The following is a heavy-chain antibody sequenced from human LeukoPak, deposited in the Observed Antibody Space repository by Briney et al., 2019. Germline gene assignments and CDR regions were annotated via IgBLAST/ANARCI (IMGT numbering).Heavy chain of an antibody. Sequence: ASVKVSCKASGYTFTSYDINWVRQATGQGLEWMGWMNPNSGNTGYAQKFQGRVTMTRNTSISTAYMELSSLRSEDTAVYYCARAARRPYSGSYYSDYWGQGTLVTVSS. CDR1: GYTFTSYD. J-gene: IGHJ4*02. V-gene: IGHV1-8*01. D-gene: IGHD1-26*01. CDR3: ARAARRPYSGSYYSDY. CDR2: MNPNSGNT.